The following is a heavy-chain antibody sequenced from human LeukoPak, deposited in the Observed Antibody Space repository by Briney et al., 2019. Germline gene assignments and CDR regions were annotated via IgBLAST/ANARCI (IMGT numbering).Heavy chain of an antibody. CDR1: GYTFTGYY. J-gene: IGHJ4*02. D-gene: IGHD3-16*01. V-gene: IGHV1-2*04. Sequence: ASVKVSCKASGYTFTGYYMHWVRQAPGRGLELMGWINPNSGGTNYAQKFQGWVTMTRDTSISTAYMELSRLRSDDTAVYYCARDGGLRSPFVDYWGQGTLVTVSS. CDR2: INPNSGGT. CDR3: ARDGGLRSPFVDY.